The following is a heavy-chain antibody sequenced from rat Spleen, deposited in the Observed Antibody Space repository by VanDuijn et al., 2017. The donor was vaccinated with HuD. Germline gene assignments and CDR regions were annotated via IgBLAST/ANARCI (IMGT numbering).Heavy chain of an antibody. CDR3: TRDSTVVTYYFDY. Sequence: EVQLVESGGDLVQPGRSMKLSCAASGFTFSSFPMAWVRQAPTKGLEWVATIGSSGGSIYYRDSVKGRFTISRDNAKSTLYLQMNSLRSEDTATYYCTRDSTVVTYYFDYWGQGVMVTVSS. CDR1: GFTFSSFP. CDR2: IGSSGGSI. D-gene: IGHD1-1*01. V-gene: IGHV5-46*01. J-gene: IGHJ2*01.